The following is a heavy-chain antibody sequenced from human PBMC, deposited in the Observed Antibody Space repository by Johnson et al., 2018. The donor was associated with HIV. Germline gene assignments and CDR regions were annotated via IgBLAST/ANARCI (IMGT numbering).Heavy chain of an antibody. CDR2: IKQDGSEK. V-gene: IGHV3-7*02. J-gene: IGHJ3*02. CDR1: GFTFSSYW. CDR3: AKSYCPGCDGFDI. D-gene: IGHD2-21*01. Sequence: VQLVESGGGLVQPGGSLRLSCAASGFTFSSYWMSWVRQAPGKGLEWVANIKQDGSEKYYADSVKGRFTISRDNSKNTLYLQMNSLRAEDTAVYYCAKSYCPGCDGFDIWGQGTLVTVSS.